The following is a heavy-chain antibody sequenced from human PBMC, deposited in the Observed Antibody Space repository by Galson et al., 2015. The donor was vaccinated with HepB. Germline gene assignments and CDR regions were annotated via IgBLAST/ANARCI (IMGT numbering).Heavy chain of an antibody. CDR3: AKVRSGSYDNWFDP. CDR2: IRFGGSHK. CDR1: GFTFSSYG. D-gene: IGHD3-10*01. J-gene: IGHJ5*02. V-gene: IGHV3-30*02. Sequence: SLRLSCAASGFTFSSYGMHWVRQAPGKGLEWVAFIRFGGSHKYYADSVKGRFTISRDNSKNTLYLQMNSLRDEDTAVYYCAKVRSGSYDNWFDPWGQGTLVTVSS.